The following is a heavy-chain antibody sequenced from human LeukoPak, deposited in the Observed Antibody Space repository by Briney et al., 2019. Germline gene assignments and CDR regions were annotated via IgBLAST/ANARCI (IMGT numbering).Heavy chain of an antibody. CDR1: GYTFKSYG. CDR2: INTNTGNP. CDR3: ARESPYYYDSSDYSGEPDY. D-gene: IGHD3-22*01. V-gene: IGHV7-4-1*02. J-gene: IGHJ4*02. Sequence: ASVKVSCKASGYTFKSYGISWVRQAPGQGLEWMGWINTNTGNPTYAQGFTGRFVFSLDTSVSTAYLQISSLKAEDTAVYYCARESPYYYDSSDYSGEPDYWGQGTLVTVSS.